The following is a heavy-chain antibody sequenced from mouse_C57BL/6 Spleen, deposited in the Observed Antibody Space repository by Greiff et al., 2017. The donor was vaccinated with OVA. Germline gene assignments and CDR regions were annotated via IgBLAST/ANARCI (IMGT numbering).Heavy chain of an antibody. CDR3: ARVAYSYAMDY. J-gene: IGHJ4*01. D-gene: IGHD2-10*01. CDR2: IYPSDSET. V-gene: IGHV1-61*01. CDR1: GYTFTSYW. Sequence: QVQLQQPGAELVRPGSSVKLSCKASGYTFTSYWMDWVKQRPGQGLEWIGNIYPSDSETHYNQKFKDKATLTVDKSSSTAYMQLSSLTSEDSAVYYCARVAYSYAMDYWGQGTSGTVSS.